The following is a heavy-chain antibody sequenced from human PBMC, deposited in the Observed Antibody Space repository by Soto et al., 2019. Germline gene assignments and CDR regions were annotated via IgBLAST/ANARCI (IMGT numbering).Heavy chain of an antibody. CDR3: AKTARIKGSGYLRSYYYYMDV. Sequence: EVPLLESGGGLVQPGGSLRLSCAASGFTFSSYAMSWVRQAPGKGLEWVSAISGSGGSTYYADSVKGRFTISRDNSKNTLYLQMNSLRAEDTAVYYCAKTARIKGSGYLRSYYYYMDVWGKGTTVTVSS. CDR1: GFTFSSYA. CDR2: ISGSGGST. J-gene: IGHJ6*03. V-gene: IGHV3-23*01. D-gene: IGHD3-3*01.